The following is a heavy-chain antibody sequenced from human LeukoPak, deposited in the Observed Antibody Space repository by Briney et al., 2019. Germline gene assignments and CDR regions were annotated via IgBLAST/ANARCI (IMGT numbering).Heavy chain of an antibody. CDR2: INHSGST. CDR3: ARGVVPAATNNYHSYPYFDY. J-gene: IGHJ4*02. CDR1: GGSFSGYY. V-gene: IGHV4-34*01. D-gene: IGHD2-2*01. Sequence: SETLSLTCAVYGGSFSGYYWSWIRQPPGKGLEWIGEINHSGSTNYNPSLKSRVTISVDTSKNQFSLKLSSVTAADTAVYYCARGVVPAATNNYHSYPYFDYWGQGTLVTVSS.